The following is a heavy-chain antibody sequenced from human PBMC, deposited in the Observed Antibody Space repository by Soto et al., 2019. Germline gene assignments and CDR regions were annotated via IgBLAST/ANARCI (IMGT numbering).Heavy chain of an antibody. Sequence: YLSLPCASAGVLFSGDEVTWVRPAPGTWLTGISYISRSGSTIYYAASVKGRCTLSRANATTSLYLPMHSLRAEDTADYHCARGADGPSYNCYPLDAWGQGTTVTVSS. CDR1: GVLFSGDE. V-gene: IGHV3-48*03. CDR2: ISRSGSTI. J-gene: IGHJ6*02. CDR3: ARGADGPSYNCYPLDA. D-gene: IGHD1-1*01.